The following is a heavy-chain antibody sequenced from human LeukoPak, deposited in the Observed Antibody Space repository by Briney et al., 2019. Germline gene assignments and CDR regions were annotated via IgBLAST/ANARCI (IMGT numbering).Heavy chain of an antibody. Sequence: PGRSLRLSCATSGFTFSSYGMHWVRQAPGKGLEGVAVISYDGSNEYYGDSVKGRFTISRDNSKNTLYLQMNSLRGEDTAVYHCAKELGTPTFLDYWGQGTLVTVSS. CDR2: ISYDGSNE. D-gene: IGHD2-15*01. CDR1: GFTFSSYG. J-gene: IGHJ4*02. V-gene: IGHV3-30*18. CDR3: AKELGTPTFLDY.